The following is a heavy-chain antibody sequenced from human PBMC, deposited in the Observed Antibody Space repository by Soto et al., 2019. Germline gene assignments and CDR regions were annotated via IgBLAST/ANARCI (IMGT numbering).Heavy chain of an antibody. J-gene: IGHJ4*02. CDR2: ISGSGGST. Sequence: PGGSLRLSCAASGFTFSSYAMSWVRQAPGKGLEWVSAISGSGGSTYYADSVKGRFTISRDNSKNTLYLQMNSLRAEDTAVYYSASPVATSEVVYYFDYWGQGTLVTVSS. D-gene: IGHD5-12*01. CDR3: ASPVATSEVVYYFDY. V-gene: IGHV3-23*01. CDR1: GFTFSSYA.